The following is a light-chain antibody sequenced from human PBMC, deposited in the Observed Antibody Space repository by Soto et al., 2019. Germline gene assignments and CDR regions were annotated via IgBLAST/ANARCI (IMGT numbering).Light chain of an antibody. J-gene: IGKJ1*01. CDR1: QSVSSS. CDR2: GAS. CDR3: QHYGSSRT. V-gene: IGKV3-20*01. Sequence: EIVLTQSPGTLSLSPGERATLSCRASQSVSSSLAWYQQKPGQAPRLLIYGASSRATGIPDRFSGSGSGPDFTFTISRLEPEDFAVYFCQHYGSSRTFGQGTKVDIK.